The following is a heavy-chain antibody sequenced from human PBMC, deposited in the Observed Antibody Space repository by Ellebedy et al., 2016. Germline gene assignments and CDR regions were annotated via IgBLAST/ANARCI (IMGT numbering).Heavy chain of an antibody. CDR2: IYYSGST. Sequence: GSLRLXXTVSGGSVSSGSYYWSWIRQPPGKGLEWIGYIYYSGSTNYNPSLKSRVTISVDTSKNQFSLKLSSVTAADTAVYYCATHSGYDLPDYWGQGTLVTISS. D-gene: IGHD5-12*01. CDR3: ATHSGYDLPDY. CDR1: GGSVSSGSYY. J-gene: IGHJ4*02. V-gene: IGHV4-61*01.